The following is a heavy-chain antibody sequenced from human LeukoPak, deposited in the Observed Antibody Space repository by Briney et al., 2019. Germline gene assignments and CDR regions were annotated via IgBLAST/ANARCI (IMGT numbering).Heavy chain of an antibody. D-gene: IGHD3-3*01. CDR1: GFTFSSYT. J-gene: IGHJ5*02. CDR3: ARGGQGYDLSWFDP. CDR2: ISYDGSNK. V-gene: IGHV3-30-3*01. Sequence: GRSLRLSCAASGFTFSSYTIHWVRQAPGKGLEWVTIISYDGSNKYYADSVKGRFTISRDNSKNTLYLQMNSLRAEDTAVYYCARGGQGYDLSWFDPWGQGTLVTVSS.